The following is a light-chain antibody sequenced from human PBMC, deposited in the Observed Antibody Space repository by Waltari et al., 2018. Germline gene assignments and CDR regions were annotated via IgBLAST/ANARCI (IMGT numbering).Light chain of an antibody. CDR3: QNHERLPAT. V-gene: IGKV3-20*01. CDR1: QNIGTY. J-gene: IGKJ1*01. Sequence: LTQSPGTLSLSSGERATLSCRASQNIGTYLVCYQQKPGQPPRLLMYAASRRATGLPDRFSGSGSGTDFSLTISRLEPEDFAVYYCQNHERLPATFGQGTKVEIK. CDR2: AAS.